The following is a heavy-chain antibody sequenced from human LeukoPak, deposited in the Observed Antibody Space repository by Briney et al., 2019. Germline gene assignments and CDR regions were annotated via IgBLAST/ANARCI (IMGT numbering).Heavy chain of an antibody. CDR3: AREVISSSWFPFDY. CDR1: GYTFTGYY. CDR2: INPNSGGT. J-gene: IGHJ4*02. D-gene: IGHD6-13*01. V-gene: IGHV1-2*02. Sequence: ASVKVSCMASGYTFTGYYMHWVRPAPGQGLEWMGWINPNSGGTNYAQKFQGRVTMTRDTSISTAYMELSRLRSDDTAVYYCAREVISSSWFPFDYWGTGTLVTVSS.